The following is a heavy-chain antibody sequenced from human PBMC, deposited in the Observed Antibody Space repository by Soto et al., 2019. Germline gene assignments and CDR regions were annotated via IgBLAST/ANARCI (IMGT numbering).Heavy chain of an antibody. Sequence: ASVKVSCKASGYTFTSYYIHWVRQAPGQGLEWMGIFNPTGDAASYAQKLQGRVTMTRDTSTGTAYVELGSLRSEDTAVYYCARGGRIVDTGIGYYYYHAMDVWGQGTTVTVSS. CDR2: FNPTGDAA. D-gene: IGHD5-18*01. V-gene: IGHV1-46*01. J-gene: IGHJ6*02. CDR3: ARGGRIVDTGIGYYYYHAMDV. CDR1: GYTFTSYY.